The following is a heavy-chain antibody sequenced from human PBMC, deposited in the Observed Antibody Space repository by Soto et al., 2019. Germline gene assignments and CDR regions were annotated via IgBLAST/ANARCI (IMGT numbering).Heavy chain of an antibody. Sequence: PVGSLRLSCAASGFTFSSYGMHWVRQAPGKGLEWVAVIWYDGSNKYYADSVKGRFTISRDNSKNTLYLQMNSLRAEDTAVYYCASPEWFQHGMDVWGHGTTVTVSS. CDR3: ASPEWFQHGMDV. D-gene: IGHD3-3*01. V-gene: IGHV3-33*01. CDR1: GFTFSSYG. J-gene: IGHJ6*02. CDR2: IWYDGSNK.